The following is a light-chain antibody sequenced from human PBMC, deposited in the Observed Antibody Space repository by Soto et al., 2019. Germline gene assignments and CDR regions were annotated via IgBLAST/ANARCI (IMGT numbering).Light chain of an antibody. J-gene: IGLJ1*01. V-gene: IGLV2-14*01. CDR1: SSDVGGYNY. Sequence: QSVLTQPASVSGSPVQSITISCTGTSSDVGGYNYVSWYQQHPGKAPKLMIYDVSNRPSGVSNRFSGSKSGNTASLTISGFQAEDEADYYCSSYTSSSTLGVFGTGTKVTVL. CDR3: SSYTSSSTLGV. CDR2: DVS.